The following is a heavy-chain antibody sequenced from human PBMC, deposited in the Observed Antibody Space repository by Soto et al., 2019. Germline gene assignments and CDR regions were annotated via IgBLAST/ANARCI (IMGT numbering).Heavy chain of an antibody. J-gene: IGHJ4*02. CDR2: ISHNSGGT. CDR1: GYTFTGYH. V-gene: IGHV1-2*02. CDR3: GRGRSEELVVFY. Sequence: VQLVQSGAEVKKSGASVKVSCKASGYTFTGYHIHWVRQAPGQGFEWMGEISHNSGGTKYAQKFQGRGTMTRATATCTVYMELNNLSPDDPAVYYCGRGRSEELVVFYWGQGTLVTVYS. D-gene: IGHD1-7*01.